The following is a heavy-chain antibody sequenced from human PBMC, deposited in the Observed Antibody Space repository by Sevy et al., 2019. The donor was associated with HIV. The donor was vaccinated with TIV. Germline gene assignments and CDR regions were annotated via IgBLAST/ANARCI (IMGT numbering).Heavy chain of an antibody. Sequence: GGSLRLSCTASGFSFGDYALIWFRQAPGKGLEWLGFIRNQAYGGTSEYAASVKGRFTISRDDSKSIAYLQMNSLKTEDTAVYYCSKVRYCTSTSCPTDFDYWGQGTLVTVSS. J-gene: IGHJ4*02. CDR3: SKVRYCTSTSCPTDFDY. CDR2: IRNQAYGGTS. CDR1: GFSFGDYA. V-gene: IGHV3-49*03. D-gene: IGHD2-2*01.